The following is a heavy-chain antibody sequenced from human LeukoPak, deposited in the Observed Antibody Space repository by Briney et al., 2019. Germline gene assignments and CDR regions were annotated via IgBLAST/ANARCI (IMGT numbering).Heavy chain of an antibody. V-gene: IGHV4-34*01. J-gene: IGHJ4*02. Sequence: SETLSLTCAVYGGSFSGYYWSWIRQPPGKGLQWIGEINHSGSTNYNPSLKSRVTISVDTSKNQFSLKMSSVDAADTAVYYCARRRLLWFGELDYWGQGTMVTVSS. D-gene: IGHD3-10*01. CDR1: GGSFSGYY. CDR2: INHSGST. CDR3: ARRRLLWFGELDY.